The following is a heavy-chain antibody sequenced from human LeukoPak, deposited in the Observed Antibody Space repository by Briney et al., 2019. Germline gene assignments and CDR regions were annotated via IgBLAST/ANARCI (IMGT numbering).Heavy chain of an antibody. J-gene: IGHJ4*02. CDR3: AREHWDFDY. Sequence: GGSLRLSCAASGFTFSNYAITWIRQAPGKGLEWVSEISGSSESTYYGDSVKGRFTISRDNSKNTLYLQMNSLRAGDTAVYYCAREHWDFDYWGQGTLVTVSS. CDR2: ISGSSEST. CDR1: GFTFSNYA. D-gene: IGHD7-27*01. V-gene: IGHV3-23*01.